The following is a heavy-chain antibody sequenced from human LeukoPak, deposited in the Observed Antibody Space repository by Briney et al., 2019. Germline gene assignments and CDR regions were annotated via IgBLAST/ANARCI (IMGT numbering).Heavy chain of an antibody. CDR3: AAGWYSSGQRHYYGMDV. CDR1: GFTFTSSA. J-gene: IGHJ6*02. Sequence: ASVKVSCKASGFTFTSSAVQWVRQARGQRLEWIGWIVVGSGNTNYAQKFQERVTITRDMSTSTAYMELSSLRSEDTAVYYCAAGWYSSGQRHYYGMDVRGQGTTVTVSS. V-gene: IGHV1-58*01. D-gene: IGHD6-19*01. CDR2: IVVGSGNT.